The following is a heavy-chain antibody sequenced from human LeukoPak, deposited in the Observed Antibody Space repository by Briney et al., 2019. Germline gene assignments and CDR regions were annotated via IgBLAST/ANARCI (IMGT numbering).Heavy chain of an antibody. CDR1: GFTFSSYS. CDR3: ARGGRSSDNWFDP. CDR2: ISSSSSYI. Sequence: GGSLRLSCAASGFTFSSYSMNWVRQAPGKGLEWVSSISSSSSYIYYADSVKGRFTISRDNAKNSLYLQMNSLRAEDTAVYYCARGGRSSDNWFDPWGQGTLVTVSS. J-gene: IGHJ5*02. V-gene: IGHV3-21*01.